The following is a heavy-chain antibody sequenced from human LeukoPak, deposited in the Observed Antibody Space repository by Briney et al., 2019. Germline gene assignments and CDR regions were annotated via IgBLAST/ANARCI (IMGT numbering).Heavy chain of an antibody. Sequence: PSETLSLTCTVSGVSISSYYWSWLRQPPGKGLEWIAYRHHSGSSNYNPSLESRVTVSVDTSNNQFSLRVTSVTAADTAVYYCARVVGSGWNYFDSWGQGTLVTVSS. V-gene: IGHV4-59*01. CDR3: ARVVGSGWNYFDS. D-gene: IGHD6-19*01. CDR2: RHHSGSS. J-gene: IGHJ4*02. CDR1: GVSISSYY.